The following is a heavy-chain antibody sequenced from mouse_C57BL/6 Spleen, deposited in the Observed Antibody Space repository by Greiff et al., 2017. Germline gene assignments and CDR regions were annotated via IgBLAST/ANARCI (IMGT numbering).Heavy chain of an antibody. D-gene: IGHD4-1*01. J-gene: IGHJ4*01. V-gene: IGHV1-82*01. Sequence: VQLQESGPELVKPGASVKISCKASGYAFSSSWMNWVKQRPGKGLEWIGRIYPGDGDTNYNGKFKGKATLTADKSSSTAYMQLSSLTSEDSAVYFCARSGELGGMDYWGQGTSVTVSS. CDR3: ARSGELGGMDY. CDR2: IYPGDGDT. CDR1: GYAFSSSW.